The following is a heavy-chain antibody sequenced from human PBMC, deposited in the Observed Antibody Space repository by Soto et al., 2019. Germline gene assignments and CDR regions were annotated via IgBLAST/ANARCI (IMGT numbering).Heavy chain of an antibody. J-gene: IGHJ4*02. CDR1: GGSIRDSTYH. CDR3: SRLPNVCPADY. CDR2: IYYTGTT. Sequence: QVQLQESGPGLVKPSENLSLTCTVSGGSIRDSTYHWGWIRQPPGKGLEWIGSIYYTGTTYYNPTLKSRVTISTAMSKIHLCLNMKSMTAADTAVYYCSRLPNVCPADYWGQGTLVTVSS. V-gene: IGHV4-39*02.